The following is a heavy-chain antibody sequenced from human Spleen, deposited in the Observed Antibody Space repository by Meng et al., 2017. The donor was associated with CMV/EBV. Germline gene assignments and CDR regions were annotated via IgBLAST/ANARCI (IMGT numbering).Heavy chain of an antibody. D-gene: IGHD4-17*01. CDR3: ARQTPHDYGDYVFDY. V-gene: IGHV4-39*07. CDR2: IYYGGNT. CDR1: GFTFNSYP. Sequence: GSLRLSCAASGFTFNSYPIHWVRQAPGKGLEWIGSIYYGGNTYYNPSLKSRVTISVDTSKNQFSLKLSSVTAADTAVYYCARQTPHDYGDYVFDYWGQGTLVTVSS. J-gene: IGHJ4*02.